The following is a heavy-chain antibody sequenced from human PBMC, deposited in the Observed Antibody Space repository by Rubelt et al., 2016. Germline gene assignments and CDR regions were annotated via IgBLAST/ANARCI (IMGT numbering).Heavy chain of an antibody. V-gene: IGHV3-23*04. Sequence: QLVESGGGLVQPGGSLRLSCAASGFIFSSHAMNWVRQAPGKGLEWVSTISGGGGSTYYADSVKGRFTISRDNSKNTVYLQMNRLRAEDTARYYCAKLESADSDGAVFDSWGQGTQVIVSS. CDR2: ISGGGGST. D-gene: IGHD1-26*01. CDR3: AKLESADSDGAVFDS. J-gene: IGHJ4*01. CDR1: GFIFSSHA.